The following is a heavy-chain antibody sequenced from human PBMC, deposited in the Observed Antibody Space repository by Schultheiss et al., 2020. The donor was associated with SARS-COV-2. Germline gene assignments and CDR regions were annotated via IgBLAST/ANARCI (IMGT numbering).Heavy chain of an antibody. CDR2: ISYDGSNK. Sequence: GGSLRLSCAASGFTFSSYEMNWVRQAPGKGLEWVAVISYDGSNKYYADSVKGRFTISRDNAKNSLYLQMNSLRAEDTAVYYCAKGDTLAAAGTLTYYYGMDVWGQGTTVTVSS. D-gene: IGHD6-13*01. CDR3: AKGDTLAAAGTLTYYYGMDV. V-gene: IGHV3-30*04. J-gene: IGHJ6*02. CDR1: GFTFSSYE.